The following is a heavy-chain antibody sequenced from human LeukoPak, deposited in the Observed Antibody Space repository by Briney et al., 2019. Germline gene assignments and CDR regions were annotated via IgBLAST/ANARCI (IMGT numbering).Heavy chain of an antibody. Sequence: ETLSLICTVSGGSISSYYWSWIRQPPGKGLEWIGYIYCSGSTNYNPSLKSRVTISVDTSKNQFSLKLSSVTAADTAVYYCAREGGSGWRRDAAFDIWGQGTMVTVSS. J-gene: IGHJ3*02. CDR2: IYCSGST. CDR3: AREGGSGWRRDAAFDI. CDR1: GGSISSYY. V-gene: IGHV4-59*01. D-gene: IGHD6-19*01.